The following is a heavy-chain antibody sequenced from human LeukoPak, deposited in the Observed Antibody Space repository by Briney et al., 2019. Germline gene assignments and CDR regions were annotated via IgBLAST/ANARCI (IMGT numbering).Heavy chain of an antibody. V-gene: IGHV1-2*02. Sequence: ASVKVSCNAFGYTFTDYYTPWMRQAPGQGLEWMGWINPNNGATNYAQKFQGRVTMTRDTSISTAYMELSRLTSDDTAVYYCARGFRDYDYGCTYWGQGTLVTVSS. CDR3: ARGFRDYDYGCTY. CDR1: GYTFTDYY. D-gene: IGHD5-12*01. CDR2: INPNNGAT. J-gene: IGHJ4*02.